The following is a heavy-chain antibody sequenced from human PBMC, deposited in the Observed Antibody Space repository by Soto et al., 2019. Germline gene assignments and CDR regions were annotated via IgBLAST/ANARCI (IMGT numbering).Heavy chain of an antibody. V-gene: IGHV1-2*04. Sequence: ASVKVSCKASGYTFTGYYMHWVRQAPGQGLEWMGWINPNSGGTNYAQKFQGWVTMTRDTSISTAYMELSRLRSDDTAVYYCARAGRGVAAAGTKAYYGMDVWGQGTTVTVSS. CDR1: GYTFTGYY. CDR2: INPNSGGT. D-gene: IGHD6-13*01. J-gene: IGHJ6*02. CDR3: ARAGRGVAAAGTKAYYGMDV.